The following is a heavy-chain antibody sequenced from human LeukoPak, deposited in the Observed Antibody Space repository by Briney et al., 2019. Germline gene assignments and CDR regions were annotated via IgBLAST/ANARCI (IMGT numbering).Heavy chain of an antibody. CDR3: AKEEPPRSSSRVGYFDY. J-gene: IGHJ4*02. V-gene: IGHV3-66*01. D-gene: IGHD6-13*01. CDR2: IYSGGST. CDR1: GFTVSSNY. Sequence: GGSLRLSCAASGFTVSSNYMSWVRQAPRKGLEWVSVIYSGGSTYYADSVKGRFTISRDNSKNTLYLQMNSLRAEDTAVYYCAKEEPPRSSSRVGYFDYWGLGTLVTVSS.